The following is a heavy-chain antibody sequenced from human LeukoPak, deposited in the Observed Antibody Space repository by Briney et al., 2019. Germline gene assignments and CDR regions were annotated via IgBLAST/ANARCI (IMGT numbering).Heavy chain of an antibody. CDR2: VYYSGST. Sequence: SETLSLTCVVSGGSINNNKWWSWVRQPPGKGLEWIGDVYYSGSTNYNPSLKSRVTMSVDKSKNQLSLKLNSVTAADTAVYYCARGGRDILTGYYVDYWGQGTLVTVSS. V-gene: IGHV4-4*02. D-gene: IGHD3-9*01. J-gene: IGHJ4*02. CDR3: ARGGRDILTGYYVDY. CDR1: GGSINNNKW.